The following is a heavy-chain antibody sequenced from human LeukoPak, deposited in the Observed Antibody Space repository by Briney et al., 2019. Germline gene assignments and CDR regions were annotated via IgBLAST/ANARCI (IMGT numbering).Heavy chain of an antibody. CDR1: GGTFSSYA. V-gene: IGHV1-69*13. CDR3: ARMAYDILTGYFQPNWFDP. J-gene: IGHJ5*02. Sequence: ASVKVSCKASGGTFSSYAISWVRQAPGQGLEWMGGIIPIFGTADYAQKFQGRVTITADESTSTAYMELSSLRSEDTAVYYCARMAYDILTGYFQPNWFDPWGQGTLVTVSS. CDR2: IIPIFGTA. D-gene: IGHD3-9*01.